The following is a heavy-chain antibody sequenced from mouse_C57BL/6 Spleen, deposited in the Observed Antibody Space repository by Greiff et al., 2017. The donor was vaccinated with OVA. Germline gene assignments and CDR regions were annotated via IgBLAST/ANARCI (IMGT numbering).Heavy chain of an antibody. CDR2: ISNLAYSI. V-gene: IGHV5-15*01. CDR3: ARQGNYGYFDV. J-gene: IGHJ1*03. CDR1: GFTISDYG. Sequence: EVHLVESGGGLVQPGGSLKLPCAASGFTISDYGMAWVRQAPRKGPEWVAFISNLAYSIYYADTVTGRFTISRENAKNTLYLEMSSLRSEDTAMYYCARQGNYGYFDVWGTGTTVTVSS. D-gene: IGHD2-1*01.